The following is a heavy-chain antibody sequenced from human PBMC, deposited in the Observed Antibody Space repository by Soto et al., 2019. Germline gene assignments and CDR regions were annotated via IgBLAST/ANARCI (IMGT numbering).Heavy chain of an antibody. CDR1: GGVLSSYT. Sequence: QVQVVQSGAEVKKPGSSVKVSCKAPGGVLSSYTLNWVRQAPGQGLEWMGGIVPMFGTTTYAQKFQGRVTITADLSTTTASMELSSLRSDDTAVYYCARDDYTDYGLDYWGQGTLVTVSS. J-gene: IGHJ4*02. CDR3: ARDDYTDYGLDY. D-gene: IGHD4-17*01. V-gene: IGHV1-69*01. CDR2: IVPMFGTT.